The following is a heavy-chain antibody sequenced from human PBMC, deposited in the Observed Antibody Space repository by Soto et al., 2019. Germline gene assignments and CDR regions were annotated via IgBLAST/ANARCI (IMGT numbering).Heavy chain of an antibody. CDR2: ISAYNGNT. D-gene: IGHD3-10*01. CDR3: ARYRGGFGGNNWFDP. J-gene: IGHJ5*02. Sequence: QVQLVQSGAEVKKPGASVKVSCKASGYTFTSYGISWVRQAPGQGLEWMGWISAYNGNTNYAQKRQGRVTMTADTTQSTANMELGSLRPESTAVDYGARYRGGFGGNNWFDPWGQGTLVTVSS. V-gene: IGHV1-18*01. CDR1: GYTFTSYG.